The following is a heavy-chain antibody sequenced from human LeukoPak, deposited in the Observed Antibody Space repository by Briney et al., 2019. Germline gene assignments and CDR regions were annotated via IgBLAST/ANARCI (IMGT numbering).Heavy chain of an antibody. CDR1: GGSFSGYY. CDR2: INHSGST. CDR3: ARGHYGGVFDY. D-gene: IGHD3-16*01. J-gene: IGHJ4*02. Sequence: SETLSLTYAVYGGSFSGYYWSWIRQPPGKGLEWIGEINHSGSTNYNPSLKSRVTISVDTSKNQFSLKLSSVTAADTAVYYCARGHYGGVFDYWGQGTLVTVSS. V-gene: IGHV4-34*01.